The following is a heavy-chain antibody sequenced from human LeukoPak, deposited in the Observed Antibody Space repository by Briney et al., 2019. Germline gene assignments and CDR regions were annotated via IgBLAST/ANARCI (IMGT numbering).Heavy chain of an antibody. V-gene: IGHV3-7*03. J-gene: IGHJ3*02. Sequence: PGGSLRLSCAASGFTFSANWISWVRRAPGKGLEWVANIKPDGREKYYVDSVKGRFTISRDNAKNALYLQMNSLRAEDTAVYYCAKERGTAGDCAFDIWGQGTLVTVS. CDR2: IKPDGREK. CDR3: AKERGTAGDCAFDI. CDR1: GFTFSANW. D-gene: IGHD3/OR15-3a*01.